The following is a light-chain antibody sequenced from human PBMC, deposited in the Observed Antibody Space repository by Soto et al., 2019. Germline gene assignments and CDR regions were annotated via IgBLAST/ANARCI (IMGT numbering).Light chain of an antibody. CDR1: SSDVGGYNY. V-gene: IGLV2-14*01. J-gene: IGLJ1*01. CDR3: TSYTTSNTRQIV. Sequence: QSVLTQPASVSGSPGQSITISCTGTSSDVGGYNYVSWYQQHPGKAPKFMIYDVSNRPSGVSNRFSGSKSGNTASLTISGFQADDEADYYCTSYTTSNTRQIVFGTGTKVTVL. CDR2: DVS.